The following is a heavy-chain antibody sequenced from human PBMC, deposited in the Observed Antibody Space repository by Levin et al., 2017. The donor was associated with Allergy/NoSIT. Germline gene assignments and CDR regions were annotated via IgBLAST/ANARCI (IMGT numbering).Heavy chain of an antibody. CDR2: IYYSGST. J-gene: IGHJ2*01. D-gene: IGHD6-19*01. V-gene: IGHV4-59*01. CDR1: GGSISSYY. Sequence: SETLSLTCTVSGGSISSYYWSWIRQPPGKGLEWIGYIYYSGSTNYNPSLKSRVTISVDTSKNQFSLKLSSVTAADTAVYYCAREQWLAKSFYWYFDLWGRGTLVTVSS. CDR3: AREQWLAKSFYWYFDL.